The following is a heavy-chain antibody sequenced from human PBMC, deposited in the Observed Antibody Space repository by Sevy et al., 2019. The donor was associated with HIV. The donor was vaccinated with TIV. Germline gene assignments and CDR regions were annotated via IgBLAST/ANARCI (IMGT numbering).Heavy chain of an antibody. D-gene: IGHD3-10*02. Sequence: GGSLRLSCTASGFTFGDYAMNWFRQAPGKGLEWVGFIRTKAYGGTTEYAAYVKGSFSISRDDSTSIAYLQMNSLKTDDTAVYYCSRRRYTYVPFDYWGQGTLVTVSS. CDR2: IRTKAYGGTT. V-gene: IGHV3-49*03. CDR1: GFTFGDYA. CDR3: SRRRYTYVPFDY. J-gene: IGHJ4*02.